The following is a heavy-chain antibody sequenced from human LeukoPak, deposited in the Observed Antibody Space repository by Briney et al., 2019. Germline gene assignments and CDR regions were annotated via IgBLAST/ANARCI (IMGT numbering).Heavy chain of an antibody. CDR2: ISYDGSNK. V-gene: IGHV3-30*01. CDR3: ARILRSDHSFDY. CDR1: GFTFSSYA. Sequence: GRSLRLSCAASGFTFSSYAMHWVRQAPGKGLEWVAVISYDGSNKYYADSVKGRFTISRDNSKNTLYLQMNSLRAEDTAVYYCARILRSDHSFDYWGQGTLVTVSS. D-gene: IGHD2/OR15-2a*01. J-gene: IGHJ4*02.